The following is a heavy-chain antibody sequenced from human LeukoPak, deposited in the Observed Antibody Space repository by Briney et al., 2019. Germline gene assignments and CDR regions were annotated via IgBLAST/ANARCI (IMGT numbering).Heavy chain of an antibody. D-gene: IGHD6-25*01. J-gene: IGHJ6*02. CDR2: ISSRSNYI. V-gene: IGHV3-21*01. CDR1: GFTFSSYS. CDR3: ARIVAAAPYGMDV. Sequence: PGGSLRLSCVASGFTFSSYSMNWVRQAPGKGLKWVSAISSRSNYIYYADSVKGRFTISRDNDKNSLYVQMNSLRAEDTAVYYCARIVAAAPYGMDVWGQGTTVTVSS.